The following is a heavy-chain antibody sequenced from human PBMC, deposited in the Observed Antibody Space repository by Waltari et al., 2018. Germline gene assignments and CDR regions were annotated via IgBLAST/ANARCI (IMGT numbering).Heavy chain of an antibody. CDR3: ARDLAGRYQLPHTKGCWFDP. V-gene: IGHV4-34*01. CDR1: GGSFSGYY. CDR2: INHSGST. Sequence: QVQLQQWGAGLLKPSETLSLTCAVYGGSFSGYYWSWIRPPPGQGLEWIGEINHSGSTNYNPSLKSRVTISVDTSKNQFSLKLSSVTAADTAVYYCARDLAGRYQLPHTKGCWFDPWGQGTLVTVSS. J-gene: IGHJ5*02. D-gene: IGHD2-2*01.